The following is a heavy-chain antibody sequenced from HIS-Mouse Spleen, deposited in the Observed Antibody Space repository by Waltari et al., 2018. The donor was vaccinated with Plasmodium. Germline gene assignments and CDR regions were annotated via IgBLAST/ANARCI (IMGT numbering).Heavy chain of an antibody. V-gene: IGHV4-31*03. CDR3: ARDSIRFLADP. J-gene: IGHJ5*02. D-gene: IGHD3-3*01. Sequence: VQLQESGPALVNPSQTLSLTCTVSGGSLSTGRYYWYLIRQPPGKGLEWIGYIYYRGSTYYNPSLKSRVTIAVDTSKNQFAMNVSSGTAADTAVYYCARDSIRFLADPWGQGTLVTVSS. CDR2: IYYRGST. CDR1: GGSLSTGRYY.